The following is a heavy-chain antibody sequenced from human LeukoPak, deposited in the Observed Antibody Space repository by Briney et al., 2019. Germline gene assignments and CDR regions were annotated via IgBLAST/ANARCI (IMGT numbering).Heavy chain of an antibody. CDR3: AKDGDSSGWYGTYYYYYGMDV. J-gene: IGHJ6*02. CDR2: ISYDGSNK. CDR1: GFTFSSYA. Sequence: GRSLRLSCAASGFTFSSYAMHWVRQAPGKGLEWVAVISYDGSNKYYADSVKGRFTISRDNSKNTLYLQMNSLRAEDTAVYYCAKDGDSSGWYGTYYYYYGMDVWGQGTTVTVSS. D-gene: IGHD6-19*01. V-gene: IGHV3-30-3*01.